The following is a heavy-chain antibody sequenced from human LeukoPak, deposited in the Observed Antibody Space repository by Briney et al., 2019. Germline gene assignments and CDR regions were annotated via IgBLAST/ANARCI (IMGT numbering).Heavy chain of an antibody. CDR3: AKDSSRITMLRGQKKYFDY. D-gene: IGHD3-10*01. CDR2: IIPILGIA. CDR1: GGTFSSYA. J-gene: IGHJ4*02. V-gene: IGHV1-69*04. Sequence: SVKVSCKASGGTFSSYAISWVRQAPGQGLEWMGRIIPILGIANYAQKFQGRVTITADKSTSTAYMELSSLRSEDTAVYYCAKDSSRITMLRGQKKYFDYWGQGTLVTVSS.